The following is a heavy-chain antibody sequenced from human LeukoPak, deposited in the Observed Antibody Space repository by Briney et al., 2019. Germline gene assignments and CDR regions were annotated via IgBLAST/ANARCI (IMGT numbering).Heavy chain of an antibody. Sequence: SETLSLTCTVSGGSISSGSYYCNWIRQPAGKGLEWIGRVYTSGSTNYNPSLKSRVAVSVDTSKNQFSLRLNSVTAADTAVYYCAKEMRVKGGQQLVLAYWGQGTLVTVSS. CDR2: VYTSGST. CDR1: GGSISSGSYY. V-gene: IGHV4-61*02. D-gene: IGHD6-13*01. CDR3: AKEMRVKGGQQLVLAY. J-gene: IGHJ4*02.